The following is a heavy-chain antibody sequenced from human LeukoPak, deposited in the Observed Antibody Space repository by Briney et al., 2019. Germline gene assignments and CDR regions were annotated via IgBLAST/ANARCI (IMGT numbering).Heavy chain of an antibody. J-gene: IGHJ4*02. CDR3: AKESRRYYDSSAYYLDY. Sequence: GGSLRLSCVASGFTFTSYAMTWVRQALGKGLEWVSGISGSGGSTYYADSVRGRFAISRDNSKNTLYLQMNSLRAEDTAVYYCAKESRRYYDSSAYYLDYWGQGTLVTVSS. CDR2: ISGSGGST. D-gene: IGHD3-22*01. V-gene: IGHV3-23*01. CDR1: GFTFTSYA.